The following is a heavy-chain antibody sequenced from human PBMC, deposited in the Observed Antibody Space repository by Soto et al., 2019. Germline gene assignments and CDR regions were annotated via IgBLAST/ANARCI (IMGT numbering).Heavy chain of an antibody. J-gene: IGHJ5*02. CDR2: IYYSGST. CDR1: GGYISSYY. V-gene: IGHV4-59*08. CDR3: ARHGSGFCSSTSCYSVWFDP. D-gene: IGHD2-2*02. Sequence: SETLSLTCTVSGGYISSYYWSWIRQPPGKGLEWIGYIYYSGSTNYNPSLKSRVTISVDTSKNQFSLKLSSVTAADTAVYYCARHGSGFCSSTSCYSVWFDPWGQGTLVTVSS.